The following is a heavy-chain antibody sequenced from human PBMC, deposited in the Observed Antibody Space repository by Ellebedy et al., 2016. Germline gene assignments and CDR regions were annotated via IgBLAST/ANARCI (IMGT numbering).Heavy chain of an antibody. Sequence: SETLSLXCTVSGGSINSSTYYWGWIRQPPGKGLEWVGSVYYSGSTYYNPSLKSRVTISKDTSKNQFSLKLSSVTAADTAVYYCASNNDFWSGYSPDYWGQGTLVTVSS. CDR1: GGSINSSTYY. CDR2: VYYSGST. D-gene: IGHD3-3*01. V-gene: IGHV4-39*01. J-gene: IGHJ4*02. CDR3: ASNNDFWSGYSPDY.